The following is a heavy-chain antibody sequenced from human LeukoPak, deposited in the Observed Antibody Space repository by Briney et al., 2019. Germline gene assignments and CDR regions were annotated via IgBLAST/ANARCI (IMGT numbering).Heavy chain of an antibody. CDR1: GYSISSGYY. CDR3: ARDLYNRAMVTGWFDP. J-gene: IGHJ5*02. V-gene: IGHV4-38-2*02. CDR2: IYHSGST. D-gene: IGHD5-18*01. Sequence: TSETLSLTCTVSGYSISSGYYWGWIRQPPGKGLEWIGSIYHSGSTYYNPSLKSRVTISVDTSKNQFSLKLSSVTAADTAVYYCARDLYNRAMVTGWFDPWGQGTLVTVSS.